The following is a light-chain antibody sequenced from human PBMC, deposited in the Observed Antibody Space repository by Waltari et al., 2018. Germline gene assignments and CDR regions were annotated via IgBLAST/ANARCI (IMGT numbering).Light chain of an antibody. J-gene: IGKJ1*01. Sequence: EIVLTQSPGTLSLSPGDTATLSCRASQSVSGSRLAWYQQRPGQAPRLLIYGASNRATGIPDRFSGSGSGTDFTLTISRLDPEDFAVYYCLQYGGSPRTFGQGTKVEI. CDR1: QSVSGSR. CDR2: GAS. CDR3: LQYGGSPRT. V-gene: IGKV3-20*01.